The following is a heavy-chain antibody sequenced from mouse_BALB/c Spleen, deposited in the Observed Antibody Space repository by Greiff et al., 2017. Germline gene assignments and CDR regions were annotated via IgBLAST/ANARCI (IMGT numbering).Heavy chain of an antibody. CDR1: GFTFSDFY. V-gene: IGHV7-1*02. J-gene: IGHJ4*01. CDR2: SRNKANDYTT. D-gene: IGHD4-1*01. CDR3: ARDKTGTYAMDF. Sequence: EVKVVESGGGLVQPGGSLRLSCATSGFTFSDFYMEWVRQPPGKRLEWIAASRNKANDYTTEYSASVKGPFIVSRDTSQSILYLQMNALRAEDTAIYYCARDKTGTYAMDFWGQGTSVTVSS.